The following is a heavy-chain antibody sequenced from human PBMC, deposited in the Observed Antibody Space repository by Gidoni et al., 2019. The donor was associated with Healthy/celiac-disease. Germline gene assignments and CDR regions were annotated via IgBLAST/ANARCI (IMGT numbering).Heavy chain of an antibody. CDR2: IIPILGIA. V-gene: IGHV1-69*02. CDR3: AIAARPGGSMDV. D-gene: IGHD6-6*01. CDR1: GGTFSSYT. Sequence: QVQLVQSGAEVKKHGSSVKVSCKASGGTFSSYTISWVRQAPGQGLEWMGRIIPILGIANYAQKFQGRVTITADKSTSTAYMELSSLRSEDTAVYYCAIAARPGGSMDVWGQGTTVTVSS. J-gene: IGHJ6*02.